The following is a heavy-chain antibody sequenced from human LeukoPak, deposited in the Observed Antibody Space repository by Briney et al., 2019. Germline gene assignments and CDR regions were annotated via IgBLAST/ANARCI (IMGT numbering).Heavy chain of an antibody. CDR1: GFTFSSYS. D-gene: IGHD1-26*01. CDR2: ISGSGGST. Sequence: PGGSLRLSCAASGFTFSSYSMNWVRQAPGKGLEWVSAISGSGGSTYYADSVKGRFTISRDNSMNTLYLQMNSLRAEDTAVYYCAKNPYSGSYYYFDYWGQGTLVTVSS. CDR3: AKNPYSGSYYYFDY. J-gene: IGHJ4*02. V-gene: IGHV3-23*01.